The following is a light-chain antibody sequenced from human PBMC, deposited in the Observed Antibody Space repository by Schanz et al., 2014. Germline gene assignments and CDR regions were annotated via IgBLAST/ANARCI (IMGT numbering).Light chain of an antibody. CDR1: SSDVGGYNS. CDR3: SAYTRSSAHWF. CDR2: DVS. Sequence: QSALTQPPSASGSPGQSVTISCTGTSSDVGGYNSVSWYQQHPGKAPKLMIYDVSDRPSGVSNRFSGSKSGNTASLTISGLQAEDEADYYCSAYTRSSAHWFFGGGTKLTVL. V-gene: IGLV2-14*03. J-gene: IGLJ3*02.